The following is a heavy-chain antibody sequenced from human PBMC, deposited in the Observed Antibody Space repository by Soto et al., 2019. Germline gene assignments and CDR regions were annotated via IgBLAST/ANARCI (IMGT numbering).Heavy chain of an antibody. J-gene: IGHJ6*02. CDR2: IYWDDDK. CDR3: AHSRRLSGYEYYYYYYAMDV. V-gene: IGHV2-5*02. D-gene: IGHD5-12*01. CDR1: GFLLSTSGVG. Sequence: QITLKESGPTLVKPTQTLTLTCTFSGFLLSTSGVGVRWIRQPPGKALEWLALIYWDDDKRYSPSLKSRLTITKDTSKNQVVLTMTNMDPVDTATYYCAHSRRLSGYEYYYYYYAMDVWGQGTTVTVSS.